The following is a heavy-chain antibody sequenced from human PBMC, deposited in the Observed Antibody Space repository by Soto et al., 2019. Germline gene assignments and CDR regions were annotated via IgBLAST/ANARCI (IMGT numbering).Heavy chain of an antibody. D-gene: IGHD2-15*01. CDR1: GFTFSNAW. J-gene: IGHJ4*02. Sequence: GGSLRLSCAASGFTFSNAWMNWVRQAPGKGLEWVGRIKSKTDGGTTDYAAPVKGRFTISRDDSKNTLYLQMNSLRAEDTAVYYCARPGYCTGGSCYFFLYWGQGTLVTVSS. V-gene: IGHV3-15*07. CDR2: IKSKTDGGTT. CDR3: ARPGYCTGGSCYFFLY.